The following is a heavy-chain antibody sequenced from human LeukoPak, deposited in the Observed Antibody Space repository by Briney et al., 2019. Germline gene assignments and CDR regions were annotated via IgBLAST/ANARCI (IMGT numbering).Heavy chain of an antibody. CDR1: GFTFSSYS. Sequence: PGGSLRLSCAASGFTFSSYSMNWVRQAPGKGLEWVSSISSSSSYIYYADSVKGRFTISRDNAKNSLHLQMNSLRAEDTAVYYCARGLPTIVGATGAFDIWGQGTMVTVSS. J-gene: IGHJ3*02. CDR3: ARGLPTIVGATGAFDI. CDR2: ISSSSSYI. V-gene: IGHV3-21*01. D-gene: IGHD1-26*01.